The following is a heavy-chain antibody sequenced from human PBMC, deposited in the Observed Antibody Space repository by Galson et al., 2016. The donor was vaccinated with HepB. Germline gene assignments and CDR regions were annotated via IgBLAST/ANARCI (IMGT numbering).Heavy chain of an antibody. D-gene: IGHD3-10*01. CDR3: ARGPPYGEFDY. V-gene: IGHV3-74*01. Sequence: SLRLSCAASGFTFSSYWMHWVRQAPGKGLVWVSRINSDGSSTTYAGSVKGRFTISRDNAKNTLYLQMDGLKAEDTAVYYCARGPPYGEFDYWGQGTLVTVSS. J-gene: IGHJ4*02. CDR2: INSDGSST. CDR1: GFTFSSYW.